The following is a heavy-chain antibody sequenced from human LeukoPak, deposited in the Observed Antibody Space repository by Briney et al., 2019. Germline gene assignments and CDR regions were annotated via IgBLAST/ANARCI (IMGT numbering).Heavy chain of an antibody. V-gene: IGHV3-23*01. CDR3: AGRPRIAVAGPLDY. Sequence: GGSLRLSCAASGFTFSSYAMSWVRQAPGKGLGWVSAISGSGGSTYYADSVKGRFTISRDNSKNTLYLQMNSLRAEDTAVYYCAGRPRIAVAGPLDYWGQGTLVTVSS. J-gene: IGHJ4*02. CDR1: GFTFSSYA. CDR2: ISGSGGST. D-gene: IGHD6-19*01.